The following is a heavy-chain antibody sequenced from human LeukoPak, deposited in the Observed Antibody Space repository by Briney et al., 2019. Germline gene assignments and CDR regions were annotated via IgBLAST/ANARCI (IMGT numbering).Heavy chain of an antibody. J-gene: IGHJ3*02. CDR3: AREKGTMIRAMAFEM. CDR1: GFTFSSYW. V-gene: IGHV3-7*01. CDR2: IKQDGSEK. D-gene: IGHD3-10*01. Sequence: GGSLRLSCAASGFTFSSYWMNWVRQAPGKGLEWVANIKQDGSEKYYVDSVKGRFTISRDNAKNSLYLQMNSLRAEDTAVYYCAREKGTMIRAMAFEMWGQGTMVTVSS.